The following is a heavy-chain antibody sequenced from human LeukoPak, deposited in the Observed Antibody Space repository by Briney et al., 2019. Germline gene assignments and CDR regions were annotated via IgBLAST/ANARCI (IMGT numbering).Heavy chain of an antibody. J-gene: IGHJ4*02. V-gene: IGHV3-23*01. CDR1: GFTFSSYA. CDR2: ISGSGGST. CDR3: AKGETVEMATMGGDY. D-gene: IGHD5-24*01. Sequence: PGGSLRLSCAASGFTFSSYAMSWVRQAPGKGPEWVSAISGSGGSTYYVDSVKGRFTISRDNSKNTLYLQMNSLRAEDTAVYYCAKGETVEMATMGGDYWGQGTLVTVSS.